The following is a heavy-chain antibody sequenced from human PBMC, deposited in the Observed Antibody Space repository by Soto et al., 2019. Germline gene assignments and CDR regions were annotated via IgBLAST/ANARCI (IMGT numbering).Heavy chain of an antibody. CDR3: ARMGYDSSGYN. V-gene: IGHV2-70*04. Sequence: CGPTLVNPTQTLTLTCTFSGLSLSTSGMRVSWIRQPPGKALEWLARIDWDDDKFYSTSLKTRLTISKDTSKNQVVLTMTNMDPVDTATYYCARMGYDSSGYNWGQGTLVTVSS. J-gene: IGHJ4*02. CDR2: IDWDDDK. D-gene: IGHD3-22*01. CDR1: GLSLSTSGMR.